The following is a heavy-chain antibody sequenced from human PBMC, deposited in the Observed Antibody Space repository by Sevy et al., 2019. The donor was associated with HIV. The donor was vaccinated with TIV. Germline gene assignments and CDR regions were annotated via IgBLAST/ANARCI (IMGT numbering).Heavy chain of an antibody. CDR1: GGSISSSSYY. J-gene: IGHJ4*02. CDR3: ARHWDGIAAAGTTYYFDY. V-gene: IGHV4-39*01. CDR2: IYYSGST. D-gene: IGHD6-13*01. Sequence: SDTLSLTCTVSGGSISSSSYYWGWIRQPPGKGLEWIGSIYYSGSTYYNPSLKSRVTISVDTSKNQFSLKLSSVTAADTAVYYCARHWDGIAAAGTTYYFDYWGQGTLVTVSS.